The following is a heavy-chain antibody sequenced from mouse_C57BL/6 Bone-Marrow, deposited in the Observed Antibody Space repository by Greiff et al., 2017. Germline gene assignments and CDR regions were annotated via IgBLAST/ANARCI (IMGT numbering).Heavy chain of an antibody. CDR1: GYTFTSYW. Sequence: VQLQQSGAELAKPGASVKLSCKASGYTFTSYWMHWVKQRPGQGLEWIGYINPSSGYTKYNQKFKDKATLTADKSYSTAYMQLSSLTYEDSAVYYCASSNYYGSRSWFAYWGQGTLVTVSA. V-gene: IGHV1-7*01. J-gene: IGHJ3*01. CDR3: ASSNYYGSRSWFAY. D-gene: IGHD1-1*01. CDR2: INPSSGYT.